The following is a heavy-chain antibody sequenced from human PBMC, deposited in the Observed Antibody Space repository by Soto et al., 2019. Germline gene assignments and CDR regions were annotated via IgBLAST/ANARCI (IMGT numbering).Heavy chain of an antibody. Sequence: QVQLQESGPRLVKPSETLSLTCTVSGGSISHFYWSWIRQSPGKGLEWLGYIYDSGSTSYNPSLKSRVTMSMDTSKTQFSLNLSSVTAADTAVYFCAPSYYAILTGHFAFDIWGHGTMVTVSS. D-gene: IGHD3-9*01. CDR2: IYDSGST. CDR1: GGSISHFY. V-gene: IGHV4-59*01. CDR3: APSYYAILTGHFAFDI. J-gene: IGHJ3*02.